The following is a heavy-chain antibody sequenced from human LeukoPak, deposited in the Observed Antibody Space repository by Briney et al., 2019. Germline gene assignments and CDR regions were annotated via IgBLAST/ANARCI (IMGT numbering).Heavy chain of an antibody. D-gene: IGHD4-17*01. CDR3: ARVRAVTMNWFDP. V-gene: IGHV1-18*01. CDR1: GYTFTSYG. Sequence: ASVKVSCKASGYTFTSYGISWVRQAPGQGLEWMGWISAYNGNTDYAQKLQGRVTMTTDTSTRTAYMELRSLRSDDTAVYYCARVRAVTMNWFDPWGQGTLVTVSS. J-gene: IGHJ5*02. CDR2: ISAYNGNT.